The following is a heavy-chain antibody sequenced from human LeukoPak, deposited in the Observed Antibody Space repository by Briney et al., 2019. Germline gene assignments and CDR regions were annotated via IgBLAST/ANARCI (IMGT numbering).Heavy chain of an antibody. CDR3: VRDLGIAVAPGY. V-gene: IGHV3-48*04. D-gene: IGHD6-19*01. J-gene: IGHJ4*02. Sequence: GGSLRLSCAASGFTFSSYSMNWVRQAPGKGLEWISYISSGSVTIYYADSVKGRFTISRDNAKNTLHLQMNSLRAEDTAVYYCVRDLGIAVAPGYWGQGTLVTVSS. CDR2: ISSGSVTI. CDR1: GFTFSSYS.